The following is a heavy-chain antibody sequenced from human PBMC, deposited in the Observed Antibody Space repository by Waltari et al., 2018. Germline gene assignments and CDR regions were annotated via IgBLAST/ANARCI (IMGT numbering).Heavy chain of an antibody. CDR1: GYTLTELS. D-gene: IGHD3-10*01. CDR2: YEPEDGET. V-gene: IGHV1-24*01. Sequence: QVQLVQSGAEVKKPGASVKVSCKVSGYTLTELSMHWVRQAPGKGLEWMGGYEPEDGETIYAQKFQGRVTMTEDTSTDTAYMELSSLRSEDTAVYYCATREITMVRGVISPFDYWGQGTLVTVSS. J-gene: IGHJ4*02. CDR3: ATREITMVRGVISPFDY.